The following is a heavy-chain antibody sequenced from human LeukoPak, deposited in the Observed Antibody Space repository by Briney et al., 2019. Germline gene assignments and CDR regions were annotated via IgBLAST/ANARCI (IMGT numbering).Heavy chain of an antibody. V-gene: IGHV4-34*01. D-gene: IGHD5-12*01. CDR1: GGPFSGYY. Sequence: SETLSLTCAVYGGPFSGYYWSWIRQPPGKGLEWIGEINHSGSTNYNPSLKSRVTISVDTSKNQFSLKLSSVTAADTAVYYCARSRRYSGYDSARYYYYYGMDVWGQGTTVTVSS. CDR2: INHSGST. CDR3: ARSRRYSGYDSARYYYYYGMDV. J-gene: IGHJ6*02.